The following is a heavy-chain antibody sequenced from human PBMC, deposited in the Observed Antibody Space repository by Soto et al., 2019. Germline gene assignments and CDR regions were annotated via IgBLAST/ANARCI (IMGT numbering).Heavy chain of an antibody. J-gene: IGHJ6*02. CDR1: GASFSSILNHY. CDR2: ISNSGFI. Sequence: SETLSLTCTFSGASFSSILNHYCSWIRQSPGKGLEWIGYISNSGFISYNPSLKSRLIISVDTSQNQVSLKLASVTAADTAVYYCSTQGFGILHGLVDVWGQGTTVT. V-gene: IGHV4-4*09. D-gene: IGHD3-10*01. CDR3: STQGFGILHGLVDV.